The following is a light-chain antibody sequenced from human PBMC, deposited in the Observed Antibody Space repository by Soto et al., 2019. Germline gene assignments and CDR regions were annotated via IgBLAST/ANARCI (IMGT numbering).Light chain of an antibody. CDR2: GAS. J-gene: IGKJ2*01. V-gene: IGKV3-15*01. Sequence: EIVMTQSPVTLSVSPGERATLSCRASQSISSDLAWYQQKPGQAPRLLIYGASTRATDIPARISGSGSGTDFTLTISSLQSEDFAVYYCPQYNKWPPQYTFGQGTKLEIK. CDR1: QSISSD. CDR3: PQYNKWPPQYT.